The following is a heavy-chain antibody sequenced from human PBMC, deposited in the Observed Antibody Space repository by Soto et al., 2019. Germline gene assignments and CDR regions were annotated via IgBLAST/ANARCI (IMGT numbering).Heavy chain of an antibody. CDR2: IYPADSDT. Sequence: GESLKISCEGSGFSFTSYWIAWVRQVPGKGLEWMGIIYPADSDTRYSPSFQGQVTISADKSISTAYLQWRHSLALRKNNWFDPWGQGIMVPVSS. J-gene: IGHJ5*02. V-gene: IGHV5-51*01. D-gene: IGHD3-3*02. CDR3: P. CDR1: GFSFTSYW.